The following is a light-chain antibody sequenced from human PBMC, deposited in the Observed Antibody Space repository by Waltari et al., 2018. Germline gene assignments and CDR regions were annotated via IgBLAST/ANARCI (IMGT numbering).Light chain of an antibody. Sequence: YELTQPPSVSVSPGQTARITCPGDNLGDKYTAWYQKKPGQSPVLIIYQHFKRPSGIPERFSDSGAHFGNTATLTIRGTQTMDEADYYCQAWDSNIAVFGGGTKLTVL. J-gene: IGLJ2*01. V-gene: IGLV3-1*01. CDR1: NLGDKY. CDR2: QHF. CDR3: QAWDSNIAV.